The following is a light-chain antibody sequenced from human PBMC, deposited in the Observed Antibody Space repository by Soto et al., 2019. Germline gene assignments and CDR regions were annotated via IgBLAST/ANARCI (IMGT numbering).Light chain of an antibody. J-gene: IGKJ1*01. CDR2: DAS. Sequence: DIQMTKSPSTLSASVGDRVTITCRASQSISSWLAWYQQKPGKAPKLLIYDASSLESGVPSRFSGSGSGTEFTLTISSLQPDVFAMYYCQQYNIYPPTFGQGTKLEIK. V-gene: IGKV1-5*01. CDR3: QQYNIYPPT. CDR1: QSISSW.